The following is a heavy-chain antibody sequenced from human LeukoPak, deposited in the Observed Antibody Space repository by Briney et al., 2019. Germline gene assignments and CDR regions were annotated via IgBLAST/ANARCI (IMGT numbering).Heavy chain of an antibody. Sequence: GWSLRLSCAASGFTFSSYWMHWVRQAAGKGLVWVSRIYSDGTSTSYADSVKGRFTISRDNAKNTLYLQMNSLRAEDTAVYYCARDGALPDYWGQGTLVTVSS. D-gene: IGHD3-16*01. CDR2: IYSDGTST. CDR1: GFTFSSYW. CDR3: ARDGALPDY. J-gene: IGHJ4*02. V-gene: IGHV3-74*01.